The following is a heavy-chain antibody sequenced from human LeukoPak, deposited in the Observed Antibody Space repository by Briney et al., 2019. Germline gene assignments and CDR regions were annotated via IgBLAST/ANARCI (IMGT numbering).Heavy chain of an antibody. V-gene: IGHV3-21*01. CDR3: ARDIKGLTMIAEGY. CDR2: ISSSSSYI. J-gene: IGHJ4*02. D-gene: IGHD3-22*01. Sequence: PGGSLRLSCAASGFTFSSYSMNWVRQAPGKGLEWVSSISSSSSYIYYADSVKGRFTISRDNAKNSLYLQMNSLRAEDTAVYYCARDIKGLTMIAEGYWGQGTLVTVSS. CDR1: GFTFSSYS.